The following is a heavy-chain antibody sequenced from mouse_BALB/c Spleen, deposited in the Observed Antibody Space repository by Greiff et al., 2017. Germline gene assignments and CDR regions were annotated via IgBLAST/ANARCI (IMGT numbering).Heavy chain of an antibody. D-gene: IGHD2-14*01. J-gene: IGHJ4*01. CDR2: INPSNGGT. V-gene: IGHV1S81*02. CDR3: TRSNRYDGYAMDY. Sequence: QVHVKQSGAELVKPGASVKLSCKASGYTFTSYYMYWVKQRPGQGLEWIGEINPSNGGTNFNEKFKSKATLTVDKSSSTAYMQLSSLTSEDSAVYYCTRSNRYDGYAMDYWGQGTSVTVSS. CDR1: GYTFTSYY.